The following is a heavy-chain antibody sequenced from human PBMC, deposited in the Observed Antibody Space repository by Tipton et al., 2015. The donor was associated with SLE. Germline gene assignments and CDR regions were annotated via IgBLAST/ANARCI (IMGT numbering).Heavy chain of an antibody. J-gene: IGHJ3*02. CDR2: IYTSGGT. CDR1: GGSISSYY. Sequence: LRLSCTVSGGSISSYYWSWIRQPPGKGLEWIGYIYTSGGTNYNPSLKSRVTISVDTSKNQFSLKLSSVTAADTAVYYCARDRSIAAAGTDAFDIWGQGTMVTVSS. V-gene: IGHV4-4*08. CDR3: ARDRSIAAAGTDAFDI. D-gene: IGHD6-13*01.